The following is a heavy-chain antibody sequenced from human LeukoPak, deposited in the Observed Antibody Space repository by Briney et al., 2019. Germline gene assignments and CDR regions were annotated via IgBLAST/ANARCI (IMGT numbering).Heavy chain of an antibody. V-gene: IGHV4-59*02. J-gene: IGHJ3*02. CDR1: GGSVSSYY. CDR3: ARLRPDGDSAGDAFDI. CDR2: LYYSGST. D-gene: IGHD4-17*01. Sequence: PSETLSLTRTVSGGSVSSYYRSCIRQQPGKGLEWIGYLYYSGSTNYTPSLKSRVTIAVATSKNQFSLKLSSVTAADAAVYYCARLRPDGDSAGDAFDIWGQGTMVTVSS.